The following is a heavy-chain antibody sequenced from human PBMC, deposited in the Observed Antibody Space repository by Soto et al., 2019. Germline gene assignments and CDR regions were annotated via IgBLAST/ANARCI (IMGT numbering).Heavy chain of an antibody. CDR1: GFNFANGW. CDR2: IKSKTDGGTA. Sequence: EVQLVESGGGVVKPGGSLRLSCVASGFNFANGWMSWVRQAPGKGLEWVGRIKSKTDGGTADYAAPEKCKFTISRDDSQNTLYLHMDSLKNEDTALYHCGKDIGFYGLDIWGQGTTVTVSS. V-gene: IGHV3-15*01. J-gene: IGHJ6*02. CDR3: GKDIGFYGLDI. D-gene: IGHD2-15*01.